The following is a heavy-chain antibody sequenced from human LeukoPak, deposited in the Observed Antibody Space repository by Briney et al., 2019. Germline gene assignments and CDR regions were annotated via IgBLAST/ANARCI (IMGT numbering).Heavy chain of an antibody. V-gene: IGHV5-51*01. CDR1: GYIFTTYW. CDR2: IFPGDSDT. Sequence: GESLKISCQGSGYIFTTYWIGWVRQMPGKGLEWMGIIFPGDSDTIYSPSFQGQVTISADKSINTAYLQWSSLKASDTAMYYCATSESQTKFDYWGQGTLVTVSS. J-gene: IGHJ4*02. CDR3: ATSESQTKFDY. D-gene: IGHD1/OR15-1a*01.